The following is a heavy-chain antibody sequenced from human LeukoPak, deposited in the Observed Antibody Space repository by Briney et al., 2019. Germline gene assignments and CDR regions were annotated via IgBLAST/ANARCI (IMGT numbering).Heavy chain of an antibody. V-gene: IGHV3-7*03. Sequence: PGGSLRLSCVASGFTFSNYWMTWVRQAPGKGLEWVANIERDGSEKYYIDSVKGRFTISRDNAQNSLYLQMSSLRDEDTAVYCCARDEYQLGSYYHGMDVWGQGTTVTVSS. CDR1: GFTFSNYW. D-gene: IGHD3-10*01. J-gene: IGHJ6*02. CDR2: IERDGSEK. CDR3: ARDEYQLGSYYHGMDV.